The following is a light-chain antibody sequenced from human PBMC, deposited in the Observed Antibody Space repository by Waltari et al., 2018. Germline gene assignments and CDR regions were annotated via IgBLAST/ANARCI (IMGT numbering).Light chain of an antibody. J-gene: IGLJ2*01. Sequence: QSVLTQPPSVSGAPGQSVTISCTGSSSNIGAGYDVHCYQQIPGSAPKVLIYRDDNRPSGVPVRFSGSKSGTSASLSVTGLHVEDEADYFCQSYDRDLNAVLFGGGTKLTVL. CDR1: SSNIGAGYD. CDR2: RDD. CDR3: QSYDRDLNAVL. V-gene: IGLV1-40*01.